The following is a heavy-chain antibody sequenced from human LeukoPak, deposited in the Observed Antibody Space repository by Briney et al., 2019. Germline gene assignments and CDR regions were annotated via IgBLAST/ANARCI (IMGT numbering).Heavy chain of an antibody. Sequence: GGSLRFSCAASGFIFSDYYMSWIRQAPGKGLEWVSYISGSTTYTNYADSVKGRFTISRDNAKNSLYLQMSSLRAEDTAVYFCARIRGSYYLDYWGQGTLVTVSS. CDR3: ARIRGSYYLDY. CDR1: GFIFSDYY. V-gene: IGHV3-11*06. J-gene: IGHJ4*02. CDR2: ISGSTTYT. D-gene: IGHD6-13*01.